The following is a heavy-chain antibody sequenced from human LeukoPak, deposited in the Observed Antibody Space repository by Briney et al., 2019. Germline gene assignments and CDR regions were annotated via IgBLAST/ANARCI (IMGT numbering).Heavy chain of an antibody. CDR1: GYSFSGYY. D-gene: IGHD2-2*02. Sequence: ASVKVSCKASGYSFSGYYIHWVRQTPGQGLEWMGWINPKSGGTQFKENFQGRVTMTRDSSISTAYLELSGLRSDDTAIYYCARADFLYTGLAVATATRYTRMVTWFDPWGQGTLVTVSS. CDR3: ARADFLYTGLAVATATRYTRMVTWFDP. CDR2: INPKSGGT. J-gene: IGHJ5*02. V-gene: IGHV1-2*02.